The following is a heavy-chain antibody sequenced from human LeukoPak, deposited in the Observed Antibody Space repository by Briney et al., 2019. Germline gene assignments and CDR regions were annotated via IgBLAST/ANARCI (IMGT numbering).Heavy chain of an antibody. CDR3: ARDSLTIFGVVTPFTDY. V-gene: IGHV4-38-2*02. CDR2: IYHSGST. D-gene: IGHD3-3*01. CDR1: GYSISSGYY. Sequence: KPSETLSLTCTVSGYSISSGYYWGWIRQPPGKGLEWIGSIYHSGSTYYNPSLKSRVTISVDTSKNQFSLKLSSVTAADTAVYYCARDSLTIFGVVTPFTDYWGQGTLVTVSS. J-gene: IGHJ4*02.